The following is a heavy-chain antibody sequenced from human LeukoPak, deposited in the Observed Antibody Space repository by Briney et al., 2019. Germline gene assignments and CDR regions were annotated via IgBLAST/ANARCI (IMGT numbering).Heavy chain of an antibody. CDR2: ISSSSSYT. CDR3: ARVRYSSSSRYFDY. J-gene: IGHJ4*01. CDR1: GFTFSDYY. D-gene: IGHD6-13*01. Sequence: GGSLRLSCAASGFTFSDYYMSWIRQAPGKGLEWVSYISSSSSYTNYADSVKGRFTISRDNAKNSLYLQMNSLRAEDTAVYYCARVRYSSSSRYFDYWGQGNLVTISS. V-gene: IGHV3-11*05.